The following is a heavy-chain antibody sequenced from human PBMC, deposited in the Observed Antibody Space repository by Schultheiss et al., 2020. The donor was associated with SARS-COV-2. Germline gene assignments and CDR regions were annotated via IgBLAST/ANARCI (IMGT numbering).Heavy chain of an antibody. CDR2: IIPIFGTA. CDR1: GFTFTSSA. D-gene: IGHD3-22*01. CDR3: ARYDSSSVYYYYGMDV. V-gene: IGHV1-69*13. Sequence: SVKVSCKASGFTFTSSAMHWVRQAPGQGLEWMGGIIPIFGTANYAQKFQGRVTITADESTSTAYMELSSLRSEDTAVYYCARYDSSSVYYYYGMDVWGQGTTVTVSS. J-gene: IGHJ6*02.